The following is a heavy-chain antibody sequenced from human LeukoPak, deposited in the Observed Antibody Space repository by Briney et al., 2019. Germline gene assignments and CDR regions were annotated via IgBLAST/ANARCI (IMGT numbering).Heavy chain of an antibody. CDR1: GFTLDDYG. D-gene: IGHD1-26*01. CDR3: ARESLVDYNFYYMDV. Sequence: PGGSLRLSCGASGFTLDDYGVSWVRQAPGKGLEWVSSINWNGDTTRYADSVKGRFTISRDNAKNSLYLQMNSLRAEDTALYYCARESLVDYNFYYMDVWGKGTTVTVSS. CDR2: INWNGDTT. V-gene: IGHV3-20*04. J-gene: IGHJ6*03.